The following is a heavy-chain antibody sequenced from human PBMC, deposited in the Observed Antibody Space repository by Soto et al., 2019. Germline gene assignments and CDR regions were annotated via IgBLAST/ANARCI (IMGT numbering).Heavy chain of an antibody. D-gene: IGHD4-17*01. J-gene: IGHJ4*02. Sequence: PAETLSLTCTVSGGSISSYYWSWIRQPPGKGLEWIGYIYYSGSTNYNPSLKSRVTISVDTSKNQFSLKLSSVTAADTAVYYCARDRRHDYGDYFSYDYWGQGTLVTVSS. CDR2: IYYSGST. CDR1: GGSISSYY. V-gene: IGHV4-59*01. CDR3: ARDRRHDYGDYFSYDY.